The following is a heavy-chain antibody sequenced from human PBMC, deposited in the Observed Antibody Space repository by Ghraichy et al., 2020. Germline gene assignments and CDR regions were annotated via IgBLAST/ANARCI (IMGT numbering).Heavy chain of an antibody. Sequence: SETLSLTCTVSSGSVTSTSFYWTWIRQPPGKGLEWIGDIHYSGVTTYNPSLKSRVTISLDTSKNQFSLKMTSVTAADTAVYYCERDLRIEASGSLHNFGLDVWGQGTTVTVSS. J-gene: IGHJ6*02. CDR2: IHYSGVT. CDR1: SGSVTSTSFY. V-gene: IGHV4-61*01. D-gene: IGHD3-10*01. CDR3: ERDLRIEASGSLHNFGLDV.